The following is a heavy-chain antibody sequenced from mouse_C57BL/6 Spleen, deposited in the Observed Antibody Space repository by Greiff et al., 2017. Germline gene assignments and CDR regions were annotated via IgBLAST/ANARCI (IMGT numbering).Heavy chain of an antibody. CDR1: GFTFSNYW. D-gene: IGHD2-1*01. J-gene: IGHJ3*01. V-gene: IGHV6-3*01. CDR3: TETTMAAY. Sequence: EVMLVESGGGLVQPGGSMKLSCVASGFTFSNYWMNWVRQSPEKGLEWVAQIRLKSDNYATHYAESVKGRFTISRDDSKSSVYLQMNNLRAEDTGIYYCTETTMAAYWGQGTLVTVSA. CDR2: IRLKSDNYAT.